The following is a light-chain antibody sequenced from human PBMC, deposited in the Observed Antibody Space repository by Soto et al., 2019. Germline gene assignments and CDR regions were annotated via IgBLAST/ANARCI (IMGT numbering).Light chain of an antibody. V-gene: IGKV3-15*01. Sequence: DIVMTQSPATLSVSPGERATISCRASQSVSSDLAWYQQKPGQAPRLLIYDASTRATGIPARFSGSGSGTEFTLTISSRQSEDVAVYYCQRYNNWPPYTFGQGTKLEIK. CDR1: QSVSSD. CDR3: QRYNNWPPYT. J-gene: IGKJ2*01. CDR2: DAS.